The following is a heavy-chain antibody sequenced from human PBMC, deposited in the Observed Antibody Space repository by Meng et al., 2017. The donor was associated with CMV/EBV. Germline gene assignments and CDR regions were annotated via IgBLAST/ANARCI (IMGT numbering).Heavy chain of an antibody. CDR3: ARDPSTYDFWSGYYIATDNWFDP. CDR1: Y. CDR2: INPNSGGT. D-gene: IGHD3-3*01. J-gene: IGHJ5*02. V-gene: IGHV1-2*02. Sequence: YMHWVRQAPGQGLEWMGWINPNSGGTNYAQKFQGRVTLTRATSISTAYMELSRLRSDDTAVYYCARDPSTYDFWSGYYIATDNWFDPWGQGTLVTVSS.